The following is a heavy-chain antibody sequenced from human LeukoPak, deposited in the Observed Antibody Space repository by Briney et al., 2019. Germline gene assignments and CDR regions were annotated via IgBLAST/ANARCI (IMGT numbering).Heavy chain of an antibody. D-gene: IGHD1-26*01. CDR3: ARSGGNYYSI. CDR1: GYRFTSYW. CDR2: IYPGDSDT. Sequence: AGESLKISCKASGYRFTSYWIGWVRQMPGKGLEWMGIIYPGDSDTIYSPSFQGQVTISADNSTSTANLQWSSLKASDTAMYYCARSGGNYYSIWGQGTMVTVS. J-gene: IGHJ3*02. V-gene: IGHV5-51*01.